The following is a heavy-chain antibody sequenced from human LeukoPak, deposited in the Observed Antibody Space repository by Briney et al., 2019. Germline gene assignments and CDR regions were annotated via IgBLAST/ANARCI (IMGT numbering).Heavy chain of an antibody. Sequence: SETLSLTCTGSGGSISSYYWSWIRQPAGKGLEWIGRIYTSGSTNYNPSLKSRVTMSVDTSKNQFSLKLSSVTAADTAVYYCARGSLPAAMGYYYMDVWGKGTTVTVSS. CDR3: ARGSLPAAMGYYYMDV. CDR2: IYTSGST. CDR1: GGSISSYY. J-gene: IGHJ6*03. V-gene: IGHV4-4*07. D-gene: IGHD2-2*01.